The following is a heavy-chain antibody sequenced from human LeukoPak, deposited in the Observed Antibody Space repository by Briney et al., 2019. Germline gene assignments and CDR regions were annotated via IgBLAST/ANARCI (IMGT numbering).Heavy chain of an antibody. V-gene: IGHV3-11*06. CDR3: ARVGWVNVDTAMMFDY. J-gene: IGHJ4*02. D-gene: IGHD5-18*01. CDR2: ISSSSSYT. CDR1: GFTFSDYY. Sequence: GGSLRLSCAASGFTFSDYYTSWIRQAPGEGVGWVSYISSSSSYTNYADSVKGRFTISRDNAKNSLYLQMNSLRAEDTAVYYCARVGWVNVDTAMMFDYWGQGTLVTVSS.